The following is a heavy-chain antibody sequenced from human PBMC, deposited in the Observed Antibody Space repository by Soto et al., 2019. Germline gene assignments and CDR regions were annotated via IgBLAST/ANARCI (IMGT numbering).Heavy chain of an antibody. V-gene: IGHV1-2*02. Sequence: QVQLAQSGAEVKKPGASVKVSCKASGYTFTGYYMHWVRQAPGQGLEWMGWINPNSGGTNYAQKFQGRVTMTRDTSISTAYMELSRLRSDDTAVYYCARDRGSSGWYYYYYGMDVWGQGTTVTVSS. CDR1: GYTFTGYY. CDR2: INPNSGGT. D-gene: IGHD6-19*01. J-gene: IGHJ6*02. CDR3: ARDRGSSGWYYYYYGMDV.